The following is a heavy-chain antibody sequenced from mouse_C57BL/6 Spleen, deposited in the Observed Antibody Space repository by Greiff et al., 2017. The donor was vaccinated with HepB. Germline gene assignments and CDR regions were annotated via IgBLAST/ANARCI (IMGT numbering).Heavy chain of an antibody. J-gene: IGHJ2*01. CDR3: ARDVDYGNPFDY. CDR1: GFTFSSYA. Sequence: EVKVEESGGGLVKPGGSLKLSCAASGFTFSSYAMSWVRQTPEKRLEWVATISDGGSYTYYPDNVKGRFTISRDNAKNNLYLQMSHLKSEDTAMYYCARDVDYGNPFDYWGQGTTLTVSS. D-gene: IGHD2-1*01. CDR2: ISDGGSYT. V-gene: IGHV5-4*01.